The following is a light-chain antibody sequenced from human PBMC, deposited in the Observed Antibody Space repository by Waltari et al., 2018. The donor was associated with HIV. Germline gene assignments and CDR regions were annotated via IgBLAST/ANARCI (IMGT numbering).Light chain of an antibody. CDR3: ETWDSNIVV. CDR1: SGHSSYI. CDR2: LEGSGTY. V-gene: IGLV4-60*03. Sequence: QPVVTQSSSASASLGSSVKLTCTLSSGHSSYIIAWHQQQPGKAPRYLMKLEGSGTYNKGSGVPDRFSGSSSGADRFLTISNLQSEDEADYYCETWDSNIVVFGGGTKLTVL. J-gene: IGLJ2*01.